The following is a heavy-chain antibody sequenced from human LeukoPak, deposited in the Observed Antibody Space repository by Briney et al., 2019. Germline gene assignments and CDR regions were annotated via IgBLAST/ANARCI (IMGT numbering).Heavy chain of an antibody. Sequence: GGSLRLSCTPSGFTFGDYVMSGGPEGPGEGLERVGFIRSKAYGGTTKNAASVKGRFTISRDNPNNTLYLQMNSLTAEDTAIYYCAKATGNLGNWGQGTLVTVST. V-gene: IGHV3-49*04. D-gene: IGHD1-1*01. CDR2: IRSKAYGGTT. CDR1: GFTFGDYV. J-gene: IGHJ4*02. CDR3: AKATGNLGN.